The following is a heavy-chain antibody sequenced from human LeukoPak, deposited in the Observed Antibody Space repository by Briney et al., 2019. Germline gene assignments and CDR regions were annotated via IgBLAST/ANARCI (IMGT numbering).Heavy chain of an antibody. V-gene: IGHV3-7*01. CDR2: IKQDGSEK. Sequence: GGSLRLSCAASGFTFSSYWMSWIRQAPGKGLEWVANIKQDGSEKYYVDSVKGRFTISRDNAKNSLYLQMNSLRAEDTAVYYCARHDRHDSSAYHLDYWGQGTLVTVSS. CDR1: GFTFSSYW. D-gene: IGHD3-22*01. J-gene: IGHJ4*02. CDR3: ARHDRHDSSAYHLDY.